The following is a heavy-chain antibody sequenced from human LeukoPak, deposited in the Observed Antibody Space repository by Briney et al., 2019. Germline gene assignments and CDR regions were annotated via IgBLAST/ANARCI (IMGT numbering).Heavy chain of an antibody. CDR2: ISRSGDGT. J-gene: IGHJ2*01. D-gene: IGHD5/OR15-5a*01. Sequence: GGSLRLSCAASGFSFSTHDMSWVRRAPGKGLEWVSAISRSGDGTTYADSVKGRFTISRDNSKNTLFLQMNSLRAEDTAIYYCARAVGLWYFDLWGRGSLVTVSS. V-gene: IGHV3-23*01. CDR1: GFSFSTHD. CDR3: ARAVGLWYFDL.